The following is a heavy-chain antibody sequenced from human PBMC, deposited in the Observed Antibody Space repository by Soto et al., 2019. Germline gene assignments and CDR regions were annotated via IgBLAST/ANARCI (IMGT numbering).Heavy chain of an antibody. Sequence: SETLSLTCTVSGGSISSSSYYWGWIRQPPGKGLEWIGSIYYSGSTYYNPSLKSRVTISVDTSKNQFSLKLSSVTAADTAVYYCARLRPNDGFYYYYYGMDVWGQGTTVTVSS. CDR2: IYYSGST. CDR1: GGSISSSSYY. D-gene: IGHD1-1*01. J-gene: IGHJ6*02. CDR3: ARLRPNDGFYYYYYGMDV. V-gene: IGHV4-39*01.